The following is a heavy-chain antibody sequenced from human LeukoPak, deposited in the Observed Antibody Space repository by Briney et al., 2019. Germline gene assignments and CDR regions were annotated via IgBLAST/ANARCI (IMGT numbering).Heavy chain of an antibody. D-gene: IGHD5-18*01. CDR2: IYYSGST. CDR3: ARDSDTAVYYYGMDV. V-gene: IGHV4-30-4*01. Sequence: PSETLSLTCTVSGGSISSGDYYWSWIRQPPGKGLEWIGYIYYSGSTYYNPSLKSRVTISVDTSKNQFSLKLSSVTAADTAVYYCARDSDTAVYYYGMDVWGQGTTVTVSS. J-gene: IGHJ6*02. CDR1: GGSISSGDYY.